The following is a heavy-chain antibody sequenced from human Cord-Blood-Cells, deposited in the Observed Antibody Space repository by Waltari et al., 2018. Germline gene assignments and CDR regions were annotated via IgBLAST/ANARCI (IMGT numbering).Heavy chain of an antibody. CDR3: ARLDDYGDYYYYGMDV. D-gene: IGHD4-17*01. Sequence: QVQLQESGPGLVKPSETLSLTCAVSGYSISSGYYWGWIRQPPGKGLEGIGSIYHSGSTYYNPAHKSRVTISVDTSKNQFSLKRSSVTAADTAVYYCARLDDYGDYYYYGMDVWGQGTTVTVSS. CDR2: IYHSGST. V-gene: IGHV4-38-2*01. J-gene: IGHJ6*02. CDR1: GYSISSGYY.